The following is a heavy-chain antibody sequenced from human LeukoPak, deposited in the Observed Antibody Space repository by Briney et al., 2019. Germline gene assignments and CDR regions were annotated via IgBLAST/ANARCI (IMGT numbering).Heavy chain of an antibody. Sequence: SETLSLTCTVSGGSISSSSYYWGWIRQPPGKGLEWIGSIYYSGSTYYNPSLKSRVTISVDTSKNQFSLKLSSVTAADTAVYYCASSYQLLYFDYWGQGTLVTVSS. CDR3: ASSYQLLYFDY. V-gene: IGHV4-39*01. CDR1: GGSISSSSYY. J-gene: IGHJ4*02. CDR2: IYYSGST. D-gene: IGHD2-2*01.